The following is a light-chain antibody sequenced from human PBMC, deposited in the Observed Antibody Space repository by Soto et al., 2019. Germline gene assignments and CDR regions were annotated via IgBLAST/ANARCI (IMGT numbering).Light chain of an antibody. CDR1: QSISSW. Sequence: DIQMTQSPSTLSASVGDRVTITCRASQSISSWLAWYQQKPGKAPKLLIYDASSLESGVPSRLSGSGSGTEFTLTITSLQPDDFATYYCQQDNSYSGTVGQGTKEDIK. CDR2: DAS. CDR3: QQDNSYSGT. V-gene: IGKV1-5*01. J-gene: IGKJ1*01.